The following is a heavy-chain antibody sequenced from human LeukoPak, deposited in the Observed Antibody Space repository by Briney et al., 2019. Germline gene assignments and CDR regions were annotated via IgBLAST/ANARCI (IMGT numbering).Heavy chain of an antibody. CDR2: IYHSGST. CDR1: GGSISSGGYS. D-gene: IGHD6-13*01. V-gene: IGHV4-30-2*01. J-gene: IGHJ1*01. Sequence: NPSETLSLTCAVSGGSISSGGYSWSWIRQPPGKGLEWIGYIYHSGSTYYNPSLKSRVTISVDRSKNQFSLKLSSVTAADTAVYYCARGLGGSSWPDWGQGTLVTVSS. CDR3: ARGLGGSSWPD.